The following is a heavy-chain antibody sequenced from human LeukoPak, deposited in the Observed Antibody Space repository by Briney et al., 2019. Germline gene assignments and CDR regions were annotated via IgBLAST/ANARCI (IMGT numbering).Heavy chain of an antibody. J-gene: IGHJ3*02. V-gene: IGHV4-39*07. D-gene: IGHD1-26*01. CDR1: GGSISSSSYY. Sequence: SETLSLTCTVSGGSISSSSYYWGWIRQPPGKGLEWIGSIYYSGSTYYNPSLKSRVTISVDTSKNQFSLKLSSVTAADTAVYYCARGRSKLYSGSYYGLDIWGQGTMVTVSS. CDR3: ARGRSKLYSGSYYGLDI. CDR2: IYYSGST.